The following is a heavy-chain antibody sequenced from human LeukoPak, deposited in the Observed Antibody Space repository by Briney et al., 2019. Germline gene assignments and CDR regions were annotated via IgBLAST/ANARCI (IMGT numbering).Heavy chain of an antibody. D-gene: IGHD6-19*01. V-gene: IGHV3-48*03. CDR3: ATGYSSGWYFYFQH. Sequence: GGSLRLSCAASGFTFSSYEMNWVRQAPGKGLEWVSYISSSGSTVYYADSVKGRFTISRDNAKNSLSLRMNSLSAEDTAVYYCATGYSSGWYFYFQHWGQGSLVSVSS. CDR2: ISSSGSTV. J-gene: IGHJ1*01. CDR1: GFTFSSYE.